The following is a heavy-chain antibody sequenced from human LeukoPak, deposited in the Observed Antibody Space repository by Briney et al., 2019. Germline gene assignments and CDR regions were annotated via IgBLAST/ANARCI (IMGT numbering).Heavy chain of an antibody. CDR1: VYTFTGYY. Sequence: ASVKVSCKASVYTFTGYYMHWVRQAPGQGLEWMGWINPNSGGTNYAQKFQGRVTMTRDTSISTAYMELSRLRSDDTAVYYCARGNVDTALADAFDIWGQGTMVTVSS. J-gene: IGHJ3*02. V-gene: IGHV1-2*02. CDR2: INPNSGGT. D-gene: IGHD5-18*01. CDR3: ARGNVDTALADAFDI.